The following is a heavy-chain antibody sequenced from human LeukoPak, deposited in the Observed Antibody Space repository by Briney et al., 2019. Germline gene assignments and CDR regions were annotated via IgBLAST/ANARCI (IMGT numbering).Heavy chain of an antibody. J-gene: IGHJ4*02. V-gene: IGHV3-30*18. CDR2: ISYDGSNK. CDR3: AKDGYSGFDY. CDR1: GFTFSSYG. D-gene: IGHD2-15*01. Sequence: PGGSLRLSCAAPGFTFSSYGMHWVRQAPGKGLEWVAVISYDGSNKYYADSVKGRFTISRDNSKNTLYLQMNSLRAEDTAVYYCAKDGYSGFDYWGQGTLVTVSS.